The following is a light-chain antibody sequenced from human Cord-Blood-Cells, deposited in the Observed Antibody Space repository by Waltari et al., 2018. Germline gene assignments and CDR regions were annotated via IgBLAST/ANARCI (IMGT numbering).Light chain of an antibody. Sequence: QSALTQPASVSGSPGQSITISCTGTSSDVGGYNYVSWYQQHPGKAPKLMNYDVSNRPSGVSNHCADSKSGNTASLTISGLQAEDEADYYCSSYTSSSTLVFGGGTKLTVL. CDR3: SSYTSSSTLV. V-gene: IGLV2-14*01. J-gene: IGLJ2*01. CDR2: DVS. CDR1: SSDVGGYNY.